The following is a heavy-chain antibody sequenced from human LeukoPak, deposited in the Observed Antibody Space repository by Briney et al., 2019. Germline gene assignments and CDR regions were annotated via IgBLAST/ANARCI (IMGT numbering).Heavy chain of an antibody. J-gene: IGHJ4*02. D-gene: IGHD6-19*01. CDR1: GFTFSDYY. V-gene: IGHV3-11*01. Sequence: PGGSLRLSCAASGFTFSDYYMSWIRQAPGKGLEWVSYMSSSGSTIYYADSVKGRFTISRDNAKNSLYLQMNSLRAEDTAVYYCARDRVASSGWSGGSIDYWGQGTLVTVSS. CDR2: MSSSGSTI. CDR3: ARDRVASSGWSGGSIDY.